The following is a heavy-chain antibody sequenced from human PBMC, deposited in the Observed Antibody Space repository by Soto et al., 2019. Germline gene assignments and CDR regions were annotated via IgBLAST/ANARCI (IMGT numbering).Heavy chain of an antibody. J-gene: IGHJ6*02. CDR1: GYTFTGYY. Sequence: GASVKVSCKASGYTFTGYYMHWVRQAPGQGLEWMGWINPNSGGTNYAQKFQGRVTMTRDTSISTAYMELSRLRSDDTAVYYCAREGGPRAYCSGGSCYSDRYGMDVWGQGTTVTVSS. CDR2: INPNSGGT. CDR3: AREGGPRAYCSGGSCYSDRYGMDV. V-gene: IGHV1-2*02. D-gene: IGHD2-15*01.